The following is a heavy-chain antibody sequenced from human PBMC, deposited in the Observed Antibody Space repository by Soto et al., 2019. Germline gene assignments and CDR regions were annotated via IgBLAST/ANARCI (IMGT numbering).Heavy chain of an antibody. D-gene: IGHD6-13*01. V-gene: IGHV3-23*01. J-gene: IGHJ4*02. CDR2: ISGSGDST. CDR3: ARRGPGTYFDY. CDR1: GFTFSSYA. Sequence: EVQLLDSGGGLVQPGGSLRLSCAASGFTFSSYAMNWVRQAPGKGLEWVSVISGSGDSTYYADSVKGRFTISRDNSKNTLYLQMNSLRAEATAVYYCARRGPGTYFDYWGQGTLVTVSS.